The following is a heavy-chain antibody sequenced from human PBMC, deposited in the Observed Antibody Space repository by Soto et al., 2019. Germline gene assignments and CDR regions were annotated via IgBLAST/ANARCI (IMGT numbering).Heavy chain of an antibody. CDR1: GDSISSSSSHY. D-gene: IGHD3-3*01. CDR2: MYYSGST. V-gene: IGHV4-39*01. Sequence: QVQLRESGPGLVKPSETLSLSCAVSGDSISSSSSHYWGWIRQPPGKGLEWMANMYYSGSTYYNPTLKSPVTISLETAETQVSLKLASVTAADTAVYYCARIKIVGVLTYYMDVWGEGTTVTVSS. CDR3: ARIKIVGVLTYYMDV. J-gene: IGHJ6*03.